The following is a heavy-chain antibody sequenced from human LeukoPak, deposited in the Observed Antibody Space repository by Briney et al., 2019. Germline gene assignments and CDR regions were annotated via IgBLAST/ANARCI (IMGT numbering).Heavy chain of an antibody. V-gene: IGHV1-8*01. J-gene: IGHJ4*02. Sequence: ASVKVSCKASGYTFTSYDINWVRQATGLGLEWMGWMNPNSVNTVYAQKFQGRVTMTRNTSISTAYMELSSLRSEDTAVYYCARDTAMVDFDYWGQGTLVTVSS. CDR3: ARDTAMVDFDY. CDR1: GYTFTSYD. CDR2: MNPNSVNT. D-gene: IGHD5-18*01.